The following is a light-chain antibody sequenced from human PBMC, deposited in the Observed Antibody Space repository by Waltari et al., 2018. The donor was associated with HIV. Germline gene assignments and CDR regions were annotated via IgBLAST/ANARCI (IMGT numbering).Light chain of an antibody. CDR2: EVT. J-gene: IGLJ3*02. V-gene: IGLV2-18*02. Sequence: QSTLTQPPSVSGSLGQSVTIACSGTSSAIGSYHRVSWYQQPPGTAPKLSIYEVTNRPSGVAVRFSGSKSGNTASLTISGLQAEDEADYYCSSYTTSSTWVFGGGTQLTVL. CDR1: SSAIGSYHR. CDR3: SSYTTSSTWV.